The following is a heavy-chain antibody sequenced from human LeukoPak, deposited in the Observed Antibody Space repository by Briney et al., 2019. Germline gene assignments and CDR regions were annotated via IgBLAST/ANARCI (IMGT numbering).Heavy chain of an antibody. J-gene: IGHJ5*02. D-gene: IGHD3-10*01. CDR3: ARVLTGKYYYGSGSYSWFDP. CDR1: GYTFTSYG. Sequence: ASVKVSCKASGYTFTSYGISWVRQAPGQGLEWMGWISAYNGNTNYAQKLQGRVTMTTDTSTSTAYMELRSLRSDDTAVYYCARVLTGKYYYGSGSYSWFDPWGQGTLVTVSS. V-gene: IGHV1-18*01. CDR2: ISAYNGNT.